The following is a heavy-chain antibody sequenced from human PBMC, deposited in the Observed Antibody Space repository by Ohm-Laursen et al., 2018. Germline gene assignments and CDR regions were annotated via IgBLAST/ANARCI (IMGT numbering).Heavy chain of an antibody. Sequence: SLRLSCAASGFTFSSYWMSWVRQAPGKGLEWVANIKQDGSEKYYVDSVKGRFTISRDNAKNSLYLQMNSLRAEDTAVYYCAREGDTAKDAFDIWGQGTMVTVSS. V-gene: IGHV3-7*01. D-gene: IGHD5-18*01. CDR1: GFTFSSYW. CDR2: IKQDGSEK. J-gene: IGHJ3*02. CDR3: AREGDTAKDAFDI.